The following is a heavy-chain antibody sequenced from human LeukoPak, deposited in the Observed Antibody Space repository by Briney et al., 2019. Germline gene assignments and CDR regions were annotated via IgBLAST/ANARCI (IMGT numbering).Heavy chain of an antibody. CDR2: IKRKGDDGTI. V-gene: IGHV3-15*01. CDR1: GFTFSNAW. J-gene: IGHJ4*02. Sequence: GGPLRLSCAASGFTFSNAWMSWVRQAPGRGLEWVGRIKRKGDDGTIDYAAPVKGRLSVSRDDSKNMLYLQMNSLKSEDTAVYYCTAGTGRSDFDYWGQGTLVTVSS. D-gene: IGHD3/OR15-3a*01. CDR3: TAGTGRSDFDY.